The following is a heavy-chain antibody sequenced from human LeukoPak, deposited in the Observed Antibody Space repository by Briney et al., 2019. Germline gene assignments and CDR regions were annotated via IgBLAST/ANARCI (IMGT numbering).Heavy chain of an antibody. CDR2: INWNGGST. J-gene: IGHJ4*02. V-gene: IGHV3-20*04. Sequence: ETLSLTCAVYGGSFSGYYWSWVRQAPGKGLEWVSTINWNGGSTGYADSVKGRFTISRDNAKNSLYLQMNSLRAEDTALYYCARVSDISVAAYFDYWGQGTLVTVSS. CDR3: ARVSDISVAAYFDY. CDR1: GGSFSGYY. D-gene: IGHD6-19*01.